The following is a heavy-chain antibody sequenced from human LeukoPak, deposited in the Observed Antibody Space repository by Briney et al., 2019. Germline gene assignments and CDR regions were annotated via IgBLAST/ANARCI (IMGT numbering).Heavy chain of an antibody. Sequence: GGSLRLSCAASGFTFSNNAMTWVRQAPGKGLGWVSTVSDDGVATYYADSVKGRFAISRDNSKDTVYLQMGSLRVEDTAVYYCAKTRMWNLRLDSWGQGTLVAVSS. CDR2: VSDDGVAT. J-gene: IGHJ4*02. D-gene: IGHD1-1*01. CDR1: GFTFSNNA. V-gene: IGHV3-23*01. CDR3: AKTRMWNLRLDS.